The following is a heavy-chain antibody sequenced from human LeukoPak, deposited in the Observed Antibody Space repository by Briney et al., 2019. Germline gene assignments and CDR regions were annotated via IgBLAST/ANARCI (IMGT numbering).Heavy chain of an antibody. CDR2: ISSSPTTT. CDR3: ARRGAYGSGTYYDAFDI. J-gene: IGHJ3*02. CDR1: GFTFSSYN. Sequence: GGSLRLSCAASGFTFSSYNMNWVRQPPGKGLEWVSYISSSPTTTYYADSVKGRFTISRDNAKNSLYLQMNSLRDEDTAVYYCARRGAYGSGTYYDAFDIWRQGTVVTVSS. V-gene: IGHV3-48*02. D-gene: IGHD3-10*01.